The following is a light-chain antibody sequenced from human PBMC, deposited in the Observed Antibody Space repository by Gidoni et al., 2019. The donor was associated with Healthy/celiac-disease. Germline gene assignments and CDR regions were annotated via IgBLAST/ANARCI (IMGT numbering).Light chain of an antibody. CDR1: ALPKKY. V-gene: IGLV3-10*01. CDR3: YSTDNRGNHRV. CDR2: EDS. J-gene: IGLJ3*02. Sequence: SYELTQPPSESVAPRQTARITCSGDALPKKYAYWYQQKSGQAPVLVIYEDSKRPSGIPERFSGSRSGTMATLTISGAQLEDEADYYCYSTDNRGNHRVFGGGTQLTVL.